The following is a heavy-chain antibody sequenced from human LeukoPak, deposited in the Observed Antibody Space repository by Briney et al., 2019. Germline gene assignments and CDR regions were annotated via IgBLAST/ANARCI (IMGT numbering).Heavy chain of an antibody. Sequence: ASVKVSCKASGYTFTSYGISWVRQAPGQGLEWMGWISAYNGNTNYAQKLQGRVTMTIDTSTSTAYMELRSLRSDDTAVYYCARAVTIHGWDLDPEYFQHWGQGTLVTVSS. D-gene: IGHD2-21*01. V-gene: IGHV1-18*01. CDR1: GYTFTSYG. CDR3: ARAVTIHGWDLDPEYFQH. CDR2: ISAYNGNT. J-gene: IGHJ1*01.